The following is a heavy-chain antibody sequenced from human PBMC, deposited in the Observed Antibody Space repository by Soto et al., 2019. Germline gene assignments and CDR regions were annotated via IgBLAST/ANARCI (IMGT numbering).Heavy chain of an antibody. CDR3: ARDHLSAAGFDY. CDR1: GFTFSTYS. J-gene: IGHJ4*02. CDR2: ISSTSRTT. D-gene: IGHD6-13*01. Sequence: PGGSLRLSCAASGFTFSTYSMSWVSQAPGKGLEWVSYISSTSRTTYYADSVKGRFTLSRDNAKNSLYLQMNSLRDEDTAVYYCARDHLSAAGFDYWGQGTLVTVSS. V-gene: IGHV3-48*02.